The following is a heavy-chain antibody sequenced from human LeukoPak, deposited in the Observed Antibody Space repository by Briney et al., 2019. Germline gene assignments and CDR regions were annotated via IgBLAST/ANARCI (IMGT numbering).Heavy chain of an antibody. D-gene: IGHD5-18*01. CDR3: ARDTAMETYYYYYYMDV. CDR2: IRYDGSNK. CDR1: GFTFSSYG. V-gene: IGHV3-30*02. Sequence: GGSLRLSCAASGFTFSSYGMHWVRQAPGKGLEWVAFIRYDGSNKYYADSVKGRFTISRDNSKNSLYLQMNSLRAEDTAVYYCARDTAMETYYYYYYMDVWGKGTTVTVSS. J-gene: IGHJ6*03.